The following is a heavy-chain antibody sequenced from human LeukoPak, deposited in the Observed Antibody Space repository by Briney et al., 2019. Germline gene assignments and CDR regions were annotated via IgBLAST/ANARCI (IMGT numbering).Heavy chain of an antibody. CDR2: INGNSGGT. CDR3: ARENIEQWPAFDY. Sequence: GASVKVSCKASGYTFTGYYMHWVRQAPGQGPEWMGWINGNSGGTKYAQKFEGRVTMTIDTATSTVQMDLGTLRSDDTAVYYCARENIEQWPAFDYWGQGTPVTVSS. CDR1: GYTFTGYY. J-gene: IGHJ4*02. D-gene: IGHD1/OR15-1a*01. V-gene: IGHV1-2*02.